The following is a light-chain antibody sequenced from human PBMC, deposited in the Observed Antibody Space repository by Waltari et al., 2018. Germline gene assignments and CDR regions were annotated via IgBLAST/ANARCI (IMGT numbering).Light chain of an antibody. J-gene: IGLJ1*01. V-gene: IGLV2-14*01. CDR1: SSDVGGYNY. CDR3: SSYTTSNTLPYV. CDR2: EVS. Sequence: QSALTQPASVSGSPGQSITISCTGTSSDVGGYNYVSWYQQHPDKAPKLMIYEVSNRPSGVSIRFSGSKSGNTASLTISGLQAEDETDYYCSSYTTSNTLPYVFGTGTRVTVL.